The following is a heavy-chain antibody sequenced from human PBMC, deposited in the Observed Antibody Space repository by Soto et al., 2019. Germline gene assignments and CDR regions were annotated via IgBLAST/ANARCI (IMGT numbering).Heavy chain of an antibody. CDR3: ATDRVLRPGSGWSSY. CDR2: IFPADSDT. D-gene: IGHD6-19*01. V-gene: IGHV5-51*01. J-gene: IGHJ4*02. CDR1: GGSFTAYW. Sequence: GVLLKVSCKGSGGSFTAYWIGWVRQMPGKGLEWMGIIFPADSDTTYSPSFQGQVTISADKSTSTLYLQMNSLKSEDTALYYCATDRVLRPGSGWSSYWGQGTRVTVSS.